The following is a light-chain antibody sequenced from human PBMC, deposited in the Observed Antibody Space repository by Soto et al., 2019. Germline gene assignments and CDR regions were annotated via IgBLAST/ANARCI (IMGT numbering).Light chain of an antibody. V-gene: IGLV1-40*01. Sequence: QSVLTQPRSVSGAPGQSVTISCTGSYSNIGAGHDVHWYQQHPGTAPKLLIYGNRNRPSGVPDRFSGSKSGTSASLAITGLQGEDEADYYFQSYATRLSSYAFGIGNKVTVL. CDR1: YSNIGAGHD. CDR2: GNR. J-gene: IGLJ1*01. CDR3: QSYATRLSSYA.